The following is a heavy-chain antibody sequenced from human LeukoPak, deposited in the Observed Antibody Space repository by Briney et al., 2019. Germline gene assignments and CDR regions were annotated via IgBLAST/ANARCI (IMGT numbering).Heavy chain of an antibody. CDR3: AGTADGQYCSSASCASDI. Sequence: PSETLSLTCAVSGGSISSSNWWSWVRQPPGKGLEWIGEIYHSGTTNYNPSLRSRVTLSVDTSKNQFSLELTSVTAADTALYYCAGTADGQYCSSASCASDIWGQGTMVTVSS. J-gene: IGHJ3*02. V-gene: IGHV4-4*02. D-gene: IGHD2-2*01. CDR1: GGSISSSNW. CDR2: IYHSGTT.